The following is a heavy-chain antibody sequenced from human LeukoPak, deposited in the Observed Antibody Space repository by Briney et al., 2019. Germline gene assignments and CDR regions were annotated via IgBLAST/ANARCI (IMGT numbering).Heavy chain of an antibody. CDR2: IYYSGTT. CDR1: GGSISSGSYY. Sequence: SETLSLTCTVSGGSISSGSYYWGWIRQPPGKGLEWIGSIYYSGTTYYNPSLKSRVTMSVDTSKNHFSLKLSSVTAADTAVYYCARSSIDSGSNFDYWGQGTLVTVSS. J-gene: IGHJ4*02. CDR3: ARSSIDSGSNFDY. V-gene: IGHV4-39*07. D-gene: IGHD3-10*01.